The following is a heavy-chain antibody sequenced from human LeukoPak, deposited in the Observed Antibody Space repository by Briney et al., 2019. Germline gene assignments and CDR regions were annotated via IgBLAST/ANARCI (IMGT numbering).Heavy chain of an antibody. J-gene: IGHJ4*02. V-gene: IGHV3-23*01. CDR2: ISGSGGST. CDR3: AKGTLPRGYRYGYDLYYFDY. Sequence: GGSLRLSCAASGFTFSNYAMSWVRQAPGKGLEWVSGISGSGGSTYCADSVKGRFTISRDNSKNTLHLQMNSLRAEDTAVYYCAKGTLPRGYRYGYDLYYFDYWGQGTLVTVSS. CDR1: GFTFSNYA. D-gene: IGHD5-18*01.